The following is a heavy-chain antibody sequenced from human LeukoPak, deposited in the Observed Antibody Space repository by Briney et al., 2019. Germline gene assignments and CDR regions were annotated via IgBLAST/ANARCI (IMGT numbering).Heavy chain of an antibody. CDR1: GFTVSSNY. V-gene: IGHV3-66*02. CDR3: ARTRRGWNFDY. CDR2: IYSGGST. Sequence: GGSLRLSCAASGFTVSSNYMSWVRQAPGKGLEWVSVIYSGGSTYYADSVKGRSTISRDNSKNTLYLQMNSLRAEDTAVYYCARTRRGWNFDYWGQGTLVTVSS. J-gene: IGHJ4*02. D-gene: IGHD6-19*01.